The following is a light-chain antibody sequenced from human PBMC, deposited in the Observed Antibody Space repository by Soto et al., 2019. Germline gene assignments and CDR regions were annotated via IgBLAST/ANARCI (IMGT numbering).Light chain of an antibody. CDR2: EVS. J-gene: IGLJ1*01. V-gene: IGLV2-8*01. Sequence: QSVLTQPPSASGSPGQSVTISCTGTSSDVGKYDYVSWFQHHPGKAPKLMIYEVSKRPSGVPDRFSGSKSGNTASLTVSGLQAEDEADYYCSSYAGSNTDYVFGTGTKVTVL. CDR1: SSDVGKYDY. CDR3: SSYAGSNTDYV.